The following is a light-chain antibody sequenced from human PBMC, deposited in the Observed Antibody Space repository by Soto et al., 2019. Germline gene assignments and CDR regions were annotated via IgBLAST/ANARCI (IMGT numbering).Light chain of an antibody. CDR2: LGS. V-gene: IGKV2-28*01. CDR3: MQALQAPPT. Sequence: DIVMTQSPLSLPVTPGEPASISCRSSQSLLHSNGYNYLDWYLQKPGQSTQLLIYLGSNRASGVADRFSGSGSGTDFRLNISRLEAEDVGVYFCMQALQAPPTFGHGIKVEMK. J-gene: IGKJ1*01. CDR1: QSLLHSNGYNY.